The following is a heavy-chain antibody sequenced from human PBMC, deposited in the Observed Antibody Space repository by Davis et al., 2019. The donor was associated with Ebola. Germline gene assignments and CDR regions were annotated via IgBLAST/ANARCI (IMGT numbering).Heavy chain of an antibody. J-gene: IGHJ4*02. CDR3: AKDPLYSSSWQFDY. Sequence: GESLKITCAASGFTFSSYAMSWVRQAPGKGLEWVSAISGSGGSTYYADSVKGRFTISRDNSKNTLYLQMNSLRAEDTAVYYCAKDPLYSSSWQFDYWGQGTLVTVSS. CDR1: GFTFSSYA. V-gene: IGHV3-23*01. CDR2: ISGSGGST. D-gene: IGHD6-13*01.